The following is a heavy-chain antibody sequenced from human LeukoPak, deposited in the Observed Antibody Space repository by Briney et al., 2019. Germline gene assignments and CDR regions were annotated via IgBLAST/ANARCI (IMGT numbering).Heavy chain of an antibody. CDR3: AKDWDPGYYDSSGSYPDY. Sequence: QPGRSLRLSCAASGFTFISYGMHWVRQAPGKGLEWVALISYDGSNKYYADTVKGRFTISRDNSKNTLYLQMNSLRAEEAAVYYCAKDWDPGYYDSSGSYPDYWGQGTLVTVSS. V-gene: IGHV3-30*18. CDR2: ISYDGSNK. CDR1: GFTFISYG. J-gene: IGHJ4*02. D-gene: IGHD3-22*01.